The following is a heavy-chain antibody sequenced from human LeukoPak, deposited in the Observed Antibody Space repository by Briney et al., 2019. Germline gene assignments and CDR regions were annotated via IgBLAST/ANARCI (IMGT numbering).Heavy chain of an antibody. J-gene: IGHJ6*02. V-gene: IGHV3-48*03. CDR3: ARLAPDGYNFLGMDV. CDR1: GFIFSNYE. CDR2: ITGRGDTK. Sequence: PGESLRLSCTASGFIFSNYEMNWVRQAPGKGLEWVSYITGRGDTKYYADSVRDRFTISRGNAKNSLYLQMNSLRAEDTAVYYCARLAPDGYNFLGMDVWGQGTTVTVSS. D-gene: IGHD5-24*01.